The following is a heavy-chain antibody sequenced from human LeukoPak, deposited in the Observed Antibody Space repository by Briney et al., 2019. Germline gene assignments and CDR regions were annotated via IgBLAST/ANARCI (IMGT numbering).Heavy chain of an antibody. CDR1: GGTFSSYA. CDR2: MNPNSGNT. CDR3: ARGWPVLRYFDRSGFDP. V-gene: IGHV1-8*02. D-gene: IGHD3-9*01. Sequence: ASVKVSCKASGGTFSSYAISWVRQAPGQGLEWMGWMNPNSGNTGYAQKFQGRVTMTRNTSISTAYMELSSLRSEDTAVYYCARGWPVLRYFDRSGFDPWGQGTLVTVSS. J-gene: IGHJ5*02.